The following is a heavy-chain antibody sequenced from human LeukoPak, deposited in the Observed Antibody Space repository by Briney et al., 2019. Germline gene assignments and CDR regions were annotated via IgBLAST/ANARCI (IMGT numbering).Heavy chain of an antibody. J-gene: IGHJ4*02. D-gene: IGHD3-22*01. CDR3: ARDPRGPTGYDSSGRDSFDY. Sequence: GRSLRLSCAASGFSFGNYAMHWVRQAPGKGLEWVAVIFYDGTMKYYSDSVRGRFIISRDNSENTLFLQMTSLRTEDTAVYYCARDPRGPTGYDSSGRDSFDYWGQGTLVSVSS. V-gene: IGHV3-30*04. CDR2: IFYDGTMK. CDR1: GFSFGNYA.